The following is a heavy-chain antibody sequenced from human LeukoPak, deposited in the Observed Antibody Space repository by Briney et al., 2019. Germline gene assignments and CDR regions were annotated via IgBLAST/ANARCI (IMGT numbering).Heavy chain of an antibody. CDR2: IRYDGSNK. CDR1: GFTFRNYA. J-gene: IGHJ3*02. D-gene: IGHD3-22*01. V-gene: IGHV3-30*02. Sequence: GGSLRLSCAASGFTFRNYAMHWVRQAPGKGLEWVAFIRYDGSNKYYADSVKGRFTISRDNSKNTLYLQMNSLGAEDTAVYYCAYDSSGYYSHDAFDIWGQGTMVTVSS. CDR3: AYDSSGYYSHDAFDI.